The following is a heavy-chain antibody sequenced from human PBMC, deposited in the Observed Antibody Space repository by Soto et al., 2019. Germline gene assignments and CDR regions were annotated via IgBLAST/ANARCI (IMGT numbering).Heavy chain of an antibody. CDR2: IYYSGST. Sequence: ETLSLTCTVSGGSISSYYWSWIRQPPGKGLEWIGYIYYSGSTNYNPSLKSRVTISVDTSKNQFSLKLSSVTAADTAVYYCARQDGYNQEIDYWGQGTLVTVSS. J-gene: IGHJ4*02. CDR1: GGSISSYY. CDR3: ARQDGYNQEIDY. D-gene: IGHD5-12*01. V-gene: IGHV4-59*08.